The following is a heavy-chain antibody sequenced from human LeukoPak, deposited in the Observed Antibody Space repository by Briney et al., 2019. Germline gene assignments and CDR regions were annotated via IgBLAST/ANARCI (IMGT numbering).Heavy chain of an antibody. D-gene: IGHD2-2*01. J-gene: IGHJ4*02. Sequence: GGSLRLSCAASGFTFSSYAMSWVRQAPGKGLEWVSAISGSGGSTYYADSVKGRFTISRDNSKNTLYLQMNSLRAEDTAVYYCAKGGYCSSTGCYPPTDWGQGTLVTVSS. CDR2: ISGSGGST. V-gene: IGHV3-23*01. CDR3: AKGGYCSSTGCYPPTD. CDR1: GFTFSSYA.